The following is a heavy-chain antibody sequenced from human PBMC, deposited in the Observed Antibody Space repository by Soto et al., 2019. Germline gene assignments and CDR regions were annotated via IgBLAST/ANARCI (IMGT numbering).Heavy chain of an antibody. J-gene: IGHJ4*02. D-gene: IGHD6-19*01. V-gene: IGHV3-33*01. Sequence: GGSLRLSCAASGFTFSSYGMHWVRQAPGKGLEWVAVIWYDGSNKYYADSVKGRFTISRDNSKNTLYLQMNSLRAEDTAVYYCARAIAVAGHFDYWGQGTLVTVSS. CDR2: IWYDGSNK. CDR3: ARAIAVAGHFDY. CDR1: GFTFSSYG.